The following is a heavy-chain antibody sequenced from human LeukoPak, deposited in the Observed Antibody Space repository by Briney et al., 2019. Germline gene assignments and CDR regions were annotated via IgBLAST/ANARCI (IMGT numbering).Heavy chain of an antibody. CDR2: IYYSGST. CDR1: GGSINGYY. J-gene: IGHJ4*02. CDR3: ARVSGYDWESFYDY. D-gene: IGHD5-12*01. Sequence: SETLSLTCTVSGGSINGYYWSWIRQPPGKGLEWIGYIYYSGSTNYNPSLKSRVTISEDTSKNQFSLKLSSVTAADTAVYYCARVSGYDWESFYDYWGQGTLVTVSS. V-gene: IGHV4-59*01.